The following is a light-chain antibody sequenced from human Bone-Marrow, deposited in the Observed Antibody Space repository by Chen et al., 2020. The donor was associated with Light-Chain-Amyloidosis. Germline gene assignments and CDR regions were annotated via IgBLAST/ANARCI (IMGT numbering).Light chain of an antibody. CDR2: RDT. CDR1: DLPTKY. J-gene: IGLJ3*02. Sequence: SYELTQPPSVSVSPGQTARITCSGDDLPTKYAYWYQQKPGQAPVLVIHRDTERPSGISERFSGSSQGTTATLTNSGVQAEDEADYHCQSADSSGTYEVMFGGGTKLTVL. CDR3: QSADSSGTYEVM. V-gene: IGLV3-25*03.